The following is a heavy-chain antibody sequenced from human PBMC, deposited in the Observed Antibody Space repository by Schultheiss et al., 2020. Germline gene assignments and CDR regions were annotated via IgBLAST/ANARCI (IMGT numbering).Heavy chain of an antibody. D-gene: IGHD3-10*01. CDR1: GGSISSYY. CDR2: IYYSGST. V-gene: IGHV4-59*12. Sequence: SETLSLTCTVSGGSISSYYWSWIRQPPGKGLEWIGYIYYSGSTNYNPSLKRRVTISVDTSKNQFSLKLSSVTAADTAVYYCARAKTSETITMVRGVIMWGSYYFDYWGQGTLVTVSS. CDR3: ARAKTSETITMVRGVIMWGSYYFDY. J-gene: IGHJ4*02.